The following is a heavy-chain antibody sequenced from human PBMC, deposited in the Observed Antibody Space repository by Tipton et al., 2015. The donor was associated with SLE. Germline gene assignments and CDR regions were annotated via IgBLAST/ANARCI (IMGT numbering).Heavy chain of an antibody. CDR3: AREVGFTDAFDI. V-gene: IGHV3-7*01. CDR2: IKQDGSEK. D-gene: IGHD3-10*01. Sequence: SLRLSCAVSGLTFRNYGMNWVRQAPGKGLEWVANIKQDGSEKYYVDSVKGRFTISRDNAKNSLYLQMNSLRAEDTAVYYCAREVGFTDAFDIWGQGTMVTVSS. CDR1: GLTFRNYG. J-gene: IGHJ3*02.